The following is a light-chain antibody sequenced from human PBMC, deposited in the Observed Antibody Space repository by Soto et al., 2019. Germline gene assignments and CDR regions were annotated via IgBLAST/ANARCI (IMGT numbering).Light chain of an antibody. CDR3: QQYNTSPFT. V-gene: IGKV3-20*01. CDR1: QSVSSY. CDR2: GAS. Sequence: EIVLTQSPGTLSLSPGERATLSCRASQSVSSYLAWYQENPGQVPRLLIYGASSRATGIPDRFSGSGSGTDFTLTISRLEPEDFALYYCQQYNTSPFTFGQGTKLEIK. J-gene: IGKJ2*01.